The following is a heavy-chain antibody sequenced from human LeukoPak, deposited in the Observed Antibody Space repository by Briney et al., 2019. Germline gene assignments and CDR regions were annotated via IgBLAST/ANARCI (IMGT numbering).Heavy chain of an antibody. CDR3: ATGNYYDSRGYYTFGH. Sequence: GGSLRLSCAASGFTFSSYWMSWVRQAPGKGLEWVANIKQDGSEKYYVDSVKGRFTISRDNDKNSLFLQMTSLRAEDTAVYYCATGNYYDSRGYYTFGHWGQGTLVTVSS. CDR1: GFTFSSYW. CDR2: IKQDGSEK. J-gene: IGHJ1*01. V-gene: IGHV3-7*01. D-gene: IGHD3-22*01.